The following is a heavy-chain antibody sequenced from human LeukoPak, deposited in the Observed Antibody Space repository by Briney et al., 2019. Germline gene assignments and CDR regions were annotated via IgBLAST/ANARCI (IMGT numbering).Heavy chain of an antibody. CDR3: ARAGISTIPYYYYYMDV. J-gene: IGHJ6*03. CDR2: INHSGST. V-gene: IGHV4-34*01. CDR1: GGSFSGYY. D-gene: IGHD5/OR15-5a*01. Sequence: SETLSLTCAVSGGSFSGYYWSWIRQPPGKGLEWIGEINHSGSTYYNPSLKSRVTTSVDTSKNQFSLKLSSVTAADTAVYYCARAGISTIPYYYYYMDVWGKGTTVTVSS.